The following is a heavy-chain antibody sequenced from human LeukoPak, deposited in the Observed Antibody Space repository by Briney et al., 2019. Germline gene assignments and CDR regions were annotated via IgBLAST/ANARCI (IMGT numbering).Heavy chain of an antibody. CDR1: GFTFSTYG. J-gene: IGHJ4*02. V-gene: IGHV3-33*01. Sequence: GGSLRLSCAASGFTFSTYGMRGVRQAPGKGLEWVAVIWYDGSKTYGGDSVKGRFTISRDNSESTLYLQMNSLTVEYTAVYYCAREPEYFDYWGQGALVTVSS. D-gene: IGHD1-14*01. CDR2: IWYDGSKT. CDR3: AREPEYFDY.